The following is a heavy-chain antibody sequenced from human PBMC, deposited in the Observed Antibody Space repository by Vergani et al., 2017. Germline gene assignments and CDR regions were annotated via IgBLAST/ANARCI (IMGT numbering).Heavy chain of an antibody. CDR3: ETPQTVTTGGMEV. Sequence: EVQLVPSGAEVKKPGATMKISCKVSGYTFTDHYMHWVKQAPGKGLEWMGLVDPEDGETIYAEKFKGRVTIAADTSTDTAHLELSSLRSEDTAVYYCETPQTVTTGGMEVWGQGTTVIVSS. CDR2: VDPEDGET. J-gene: IGHJ6*02. D-gene: IGHD4-17*01. CDR1: GYTFTDHY. V-gene: IGHV1-69-2*01.